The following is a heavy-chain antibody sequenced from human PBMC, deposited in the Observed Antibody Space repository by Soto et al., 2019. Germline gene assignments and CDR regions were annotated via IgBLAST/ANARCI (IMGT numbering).Heavy chain of an antibody. J-gene: IGHJ6*02. CDR2: ISYDGSNK. CDR1: GFTFSSYA. Sequence: GGSLRLSCAASGFTFSSYAMHWVRQAPGKGLEWVAVISYDGSNKYYADSVKGRFTISRDNSKNTLYLQMNSLRAEDTAVYYCARGPPLRFLEWLFSYGMDVWGQGTTVTVSS. V-gene: IGHV3-30-3*01. D-gene: IGHD3-3*01. CDR3: ARGPPLRFLEWLFSYGMDV.